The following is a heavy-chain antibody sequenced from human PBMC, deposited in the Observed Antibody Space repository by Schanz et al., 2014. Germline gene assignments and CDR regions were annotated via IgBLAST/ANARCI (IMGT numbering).Heavy chain of an antibody. V-gene: IGHV3-33*08. CDR2: IWSDGSTK. D-gene: IGHD1-1*01. CDR1: GFTFSTYA. J-gene: IGHJ4*02. CDR3: ARAHGNNWYGKGLDY. Sequence: VQLLDSGGGLVQPGGSLRLSCAASGFTFSTYAMSWVRQAPGKGPEWVAVIWSDGSTKYYADSVKGRFTISRDNSKNTLYLQMNSLRADDTAVYFCARAHGNNWYGKGLDYWGQGTQVTVSS.